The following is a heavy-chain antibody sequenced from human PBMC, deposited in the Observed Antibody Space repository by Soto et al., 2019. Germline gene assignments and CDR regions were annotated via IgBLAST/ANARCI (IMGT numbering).Heavy chain of an antibody. CDR2: IYRDGTT. CDR3: MRGNTGYGNFDY. D-gene: IGHD5-12*01. CDR1: GFSLNNYW. V-gene: IGHV3-74*01. Sequence: GGSLRLSCAVSGFSLNNYWMHWVRQRPGKGLVWVARIYRDGTTSYADSVKGRFTISRDNAKNTVSLQMNSLKDEDTAVYYCMRGNTGYGNFDYSGQGTLVTVSS. J-gene: IGHJ4*02.